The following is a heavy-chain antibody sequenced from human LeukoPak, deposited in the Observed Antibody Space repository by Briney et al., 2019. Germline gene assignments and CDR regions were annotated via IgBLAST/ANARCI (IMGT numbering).Heavy chain of an antibody. V-gene: IGHV4-59*01. Sequence: SETLSLTCTVSGGSISSYYWSWIRQPPGKGLEWIGYIYYSGSTNYNPSLKSRVTISVDTSKNQFSLKLSSVTAADTAAYYCARDAPAIYGMDVWGQGTTVTVSS. J-gene: IGHJ6*02. CDR1: GGSISSYY. D-gene: IGHD2-21*02. CDR2: IYYSGST. CDR3: ARDAPAIYGMDV.